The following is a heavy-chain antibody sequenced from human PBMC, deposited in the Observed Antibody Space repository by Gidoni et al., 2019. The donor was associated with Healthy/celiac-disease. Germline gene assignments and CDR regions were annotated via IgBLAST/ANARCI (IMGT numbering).Heavy chain of an antibody. Sequence: EVQLLESGGGLVQPGGSLRLSCAASGFTFSSYAMSCVRQAPGKGLVWVSAISGSGGSTYYADSVKGRFTISRDNYKNTLYLQMNSLRAEDTAVYYCAGSLRPDFDYWGQGTLVTVSA. V-gene: IGHV3-23*01. CDR3: AGSLRPDFDY. D-gene: IGHD1-26*01. J-gene: IGHJ4*02. CDR1: GFTFSSYA. CDR2: ISGSGGST.